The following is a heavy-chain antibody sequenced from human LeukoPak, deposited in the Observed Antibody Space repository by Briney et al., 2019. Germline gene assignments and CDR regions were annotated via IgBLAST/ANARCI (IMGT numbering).Heavy chain of an antibody. J-gene: IGHJ4*02. CDR1: GFTLSSYA. Sequence: GGSLRLSCAASGFTLSSYAMHWVRQAPGKGLEWVAVISYDGSNKYYAGSVKGRFTISRDNSKNTLYLQMNSLRAEDTAVYYCARAVDRLRFLEWLLDHYFDYWGQGTLVTVSS. V-gene: IGHV3-30-3*01. CDR2: ISYDGSNK. D-gene: IGHD3-3*01. CDR3: ARAVDRLRFLEWLLDHYFDY.